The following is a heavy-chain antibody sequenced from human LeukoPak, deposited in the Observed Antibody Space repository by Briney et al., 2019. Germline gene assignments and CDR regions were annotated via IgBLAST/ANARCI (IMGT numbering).Heavy chain of an antibody. Sequence: GGSLRLSCAASGFTFSDYYMSWIRQAPGKGLEWVPYISSSGSTIYYADSVKGRFTISRDNAKNSLYLQMNSLRAEDTAVYYCATTPPVYSSSWYEGAFDIWGQGTMVTVSS. CDR1: GFTFSDYY. CDR3: ATTPPVYSSSWYEGAFDI. CDR2: ISSSGSTI. J-gene: IGHJ3*02. V-gene: IGHV3-11*01. D-gene: IGHD6-13*01.